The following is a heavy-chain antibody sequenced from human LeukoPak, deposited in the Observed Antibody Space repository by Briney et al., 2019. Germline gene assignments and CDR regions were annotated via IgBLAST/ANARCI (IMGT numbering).Heavy chain of an antibody. CDR3: ASLAVVTPRAYYFDY. CDR2: IYYSGST. Sequence: SETLSLTCTVSGGSISSYYWSWIRQPPGKGLEWIGYIYYSGSTNYNPSLKSRVTISVDTSKNQFSLKLSSVTAADTAVYYCASLAVVTPRAYYFDYWGRGTLVTVSS. J-gene: IGHJ4*02. V-gene: IGHV4-59*01. D-gene: IGHD4-23*01. CDR1: GGSISSYY.